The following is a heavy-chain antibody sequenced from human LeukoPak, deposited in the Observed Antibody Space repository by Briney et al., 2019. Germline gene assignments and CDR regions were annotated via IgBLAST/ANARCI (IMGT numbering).Heavy chain of an antibody. Sequence: SETLSFTCTVSGGSISSSRYYWGWIRQPPGKGLEWIGSIYYSGSTYYNPSLKSRVTISADTSKNQFSLKLSSVTAADTAVYYCARSSGVATGFDPWGQGTLVTVSS. CDR2: IYYSGST. V-gene: IGHV4-39*07. D-gene: IGHD3-3*01. CDR3: ARSSGVATGFDP. CDR1: GGSISSSRYY. J-gene: IGHJ5*02.